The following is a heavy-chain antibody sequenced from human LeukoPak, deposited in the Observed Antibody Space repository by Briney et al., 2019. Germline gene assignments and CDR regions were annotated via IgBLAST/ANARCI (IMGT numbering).Heavy chain of an antibody. CDR2: IKQDGSEK. CDR3: ASQSYGLFEY. Sequence: PGGSLRLSCAASGFTFSIYSINWVRQAPGKGLEWVANIKQDGSEKYYVDSVKGRFTISRDNAKNSLYLQMNSLRAEDTAVYYCASQSYGLFEYWGQGTLVTVSS. J-gene: IGHJ4*02. CDR1: GFTFSIYS. V-gene: IGHV3-7*01. D-gene: IGHD3-10*01.